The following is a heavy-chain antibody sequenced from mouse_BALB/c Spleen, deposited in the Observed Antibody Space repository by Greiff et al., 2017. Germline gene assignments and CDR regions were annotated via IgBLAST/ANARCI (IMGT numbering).Heavy chain of an antibody. Sequence: LQQPGSELVRPGASVKLSCKASGYTFTSYRMHWVKQRPGQGLEWIGNIYPGSGSTNYDEKFKSKATLTVDTSSSTAYMQLSSLTSEDSAVYYGKWGWAYWGQGTSVTVS. D-gene: IGHD1-3*01. J-gene: IGHJ3*01. CDR2: IYPGSGST. CDR3: KWGWAY. V-gene: IGHV1S22*01. CDR1: GYTFTSYR.